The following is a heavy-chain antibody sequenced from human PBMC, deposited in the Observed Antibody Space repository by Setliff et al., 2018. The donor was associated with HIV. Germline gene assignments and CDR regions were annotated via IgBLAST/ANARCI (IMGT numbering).Heavy chain of an antibody. V-gene: IGHV3-7*01. CDR3: ARVRDYYDSGAQAFDI. CDR2: INKDGSEK. J-gene: IGHJ3*02. CDR1: GFMFTNYW. D-gene: IGHD3-22*01. Sequence: GGSLRLSCATSGFMFTNYWMSWVRQAPGKGLEWMGMINKDGSEKYYVDSLKGRFTISRDNAKNSLYLQMNSLRAEDTAVYYCARVRDYYDSGAQAFDIWGQGTMVTVSS.